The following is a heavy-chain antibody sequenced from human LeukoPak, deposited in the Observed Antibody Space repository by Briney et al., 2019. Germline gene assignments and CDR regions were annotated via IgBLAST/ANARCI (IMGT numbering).Heavy chain of an antibody. D-gene: IGHD5-18*01. J-gene: IGHJ4*02. CDR2: INHSGST. CDR3: AGGDTAMAPDY. Sequence: SETLSLTCTVSGGSISSGSYYWSWIRQPPGKGLEWIGEINHSGSTNYNPSLKSRVTISVDTSKNQFSLKLSSVTAADTAVYYCAGGDTAMAPDYWGQGTLVTVSS. V-gene: IGHV4-39*07. CDR1: GGSISSGSYY.